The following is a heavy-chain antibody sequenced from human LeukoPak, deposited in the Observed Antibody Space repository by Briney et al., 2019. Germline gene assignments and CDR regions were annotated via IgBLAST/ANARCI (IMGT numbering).Heavy chain of an antibody. V-gene: IGHV4-39*07. CDR1: GGSISSSSYY. Sequence: PSETLSLTCTVSGGSISSSSYYWGWIRQPPGKGLEWIGSIYYSGSTYYNPSLKSRVTISVDTSKNQFSLKLSSVTAADTAVYYCARDRYYYDSSGYYGFNDYWGQGTLVTVSS. J-gene: IGHJ4*02. D-gene: IGHD3-22*01. CDR3: ARDRYYYDSSGYYGFNDY. CDR2: IYYSGST.